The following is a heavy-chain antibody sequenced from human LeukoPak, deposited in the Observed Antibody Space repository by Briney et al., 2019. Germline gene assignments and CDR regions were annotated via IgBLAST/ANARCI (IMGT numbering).Heavy chain of an antibody. D-gene: IGHD6-6*01. V-gene: IGHV4-34*01. J-gene: IGHJ4*02. CDR1: GDSFSGFY. Sequence: SETLSLTCAVSGDSFSGFYWTWIRQPPGKGLEWIGEINHSGSTKYNPPLKSRVTISIDTSKNQFSLKLSSVTAADTAVYYCARRPGYSSSSRIYFDSWDQGTLVTVSS. CDR3: ARRPGYSSSSRIYFDS. CDR2: INHSGST.